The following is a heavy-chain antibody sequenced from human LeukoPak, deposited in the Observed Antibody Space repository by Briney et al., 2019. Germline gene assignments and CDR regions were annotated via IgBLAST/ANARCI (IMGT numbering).Heavy chain of an antibody. D-gene: IGHD3-9*01. CDR2: ISYTGST. CDR3: ARQTEIDILTGDHYYFDY. J-gene: IGHJ4*02. Sequence: LRLSCAASGFTFSDHYMDWVRQAPGKGLEWIGTISYTGSTYYTPSLKSRVTISGDTSKNQFSLKLTSVTAADTAVYSCARQTEIDILTGDHYYFDYWGQGTLVTVSS. CDR1: GFTFSDHY. V-gene: IGHV4-39*01.